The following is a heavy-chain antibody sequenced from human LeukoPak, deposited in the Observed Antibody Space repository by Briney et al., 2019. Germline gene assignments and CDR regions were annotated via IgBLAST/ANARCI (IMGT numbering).Heavy chain of an antibody. D-gene: IGHD2-2*02. CDR2: INPNSGGT. CDR3: ARDSRRIVVVPAAIPD. J-gene: IGHJ4*02. CDR1: GYTFTGYY. Sequence: ASVKVSCKASGYTFTGYYMHWVRQAPGQGLEWMGWINPNSGGTNNPQKFQGRVTMTRDTSISTAYMELSRLRSDDTAVYYCARDSRRIVVVPAAIPDWGQGTLVTVSS. V-gene: IGHV1-2*02.